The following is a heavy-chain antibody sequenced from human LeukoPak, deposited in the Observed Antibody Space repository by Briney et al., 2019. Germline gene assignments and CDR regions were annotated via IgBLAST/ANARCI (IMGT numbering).Heavy chain of an antibody. CDR1: GFTFSGSA. Sequence: GGSLRLSCAASGFTFSGSAMHWVRQASGKGLEWVGRIRSKANSYATAYAASVKGRFTISRDDSKNTAYLQMNSLKTEDTAVYYCTSRPAYDILTGYYYDYWGQGTLVTVSS. J-gene: IGHJ4*02. CDR3: TSRPAYDILTGYYYDY. D-gene: IGHD3-9*01. CDR2: IRSKANSYAT. V-gene: IGHV3-73*01.